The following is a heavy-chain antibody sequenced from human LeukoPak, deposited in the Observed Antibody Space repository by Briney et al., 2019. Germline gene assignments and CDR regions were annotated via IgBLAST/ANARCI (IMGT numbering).Heavy chain of an antibody. D-gene: IGHD2-8*02. CDR1: GGSFSGYY. CDR2: INHSGST. V-gene: IGHV4-34*01. J-gene: IGHJ5*02. CDR3: ARGGKAGGSYRFDP. Sequence: SETLSLTCAVYGGSFSGYYWSWIRQPPVKELEWIGEINHSGSTNYNPSLKSRVTISVDTSKNQFSLKLSSVTAADTAVYYCARGGKAGGSYRFDPWGQGTLVTVSS.